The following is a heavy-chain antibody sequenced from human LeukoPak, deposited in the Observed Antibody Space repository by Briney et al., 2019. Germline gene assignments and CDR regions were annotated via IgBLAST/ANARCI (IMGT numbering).Heavy chain of an antibody. Sequence: GGSLRLSCAASGFTFTNAWMIWVRQAPGKGLEWVGRIKEESAGGTTDYAAPVKGRFTISRDDSKNTVCLQMNSLKTEDTAVYYCTTLSPAIPDFDYWGQGTLVSVSS. D-gene: IGHD6-25*01. J-gene: IGHJ4*02. CDR3: TTLSPAIPDFDY. CDR2: IKEESAGGTT. V-gene: IGHV3-15*01. CDR1: GFTFTNAW.